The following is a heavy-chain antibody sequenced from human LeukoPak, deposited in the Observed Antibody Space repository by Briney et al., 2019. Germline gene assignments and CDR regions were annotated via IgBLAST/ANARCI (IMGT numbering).Heavy chain of an antibody. CDR1: GGSISTYY. CDR2: IYYSGTT. D-gene: IGHD3-9*01. Sequence: SETLSLTCTVSGGSISTYYWSWIRQPPGKGLEWIGYIYYSGTTNYNPSLKSRVTISVDTSKNQFSLKLSSVTAADTAVYYCARDPTAYYNILTGYSPGWLDPWGQGTLVTVSS. J-gene: IGHJ5*02. V-gene: IGHV4-59*01. CDR3: ARDPTAYYNILTGYSPGWLDP.